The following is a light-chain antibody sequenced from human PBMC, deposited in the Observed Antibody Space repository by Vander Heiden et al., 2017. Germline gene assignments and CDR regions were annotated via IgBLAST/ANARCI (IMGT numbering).Light chain of an antibody. CDR1: TLGSKY. Sequence: SYELTPPPSVSMSPGQTARITCSGDTLGSKYVCWYQQRPGQSPVLVIYQDNKRPSGIPERFSGSNSGNTATLTISGTQAVDEADYYCQAWDNSIAVFGGGTRLTVL. V-gene: IGLV3-1*01. J-gene: IGLJ2*01. CDR2: QDN. CDR3: QAWDNSIAV.